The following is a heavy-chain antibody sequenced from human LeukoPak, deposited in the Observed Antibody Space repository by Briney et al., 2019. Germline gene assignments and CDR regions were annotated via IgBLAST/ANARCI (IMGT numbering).Heavy chain of an antibody. V-gene: IGHV3-7*01. CDR1: GFTFSSYW. Sequence: GGSLRLSCAASGFTFSSYWMSWVRQAPGKGLEWVANIKQDGSEKYYVDSVKGRFTISRDNAKNSLYLQMNSLRAEDTAVYYCARVPGYRSSTSCFPNWFDPWGQGTLVTVSS. CDR2: IKQDGSEK. CDR3: ARVPGYRSSTSCFPNWFDP. D-gene: IGHD2-2*03. J-gene: IGHJ5*02.